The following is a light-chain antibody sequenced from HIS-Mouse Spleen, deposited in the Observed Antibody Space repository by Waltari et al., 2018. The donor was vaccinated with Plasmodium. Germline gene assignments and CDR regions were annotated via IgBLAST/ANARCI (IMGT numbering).Light chain of an antibody. CDR1: QSVSSY. V-gene: IGKV3-11*01. CDR2: DAS. CDR3: QQRSNWPPLT. J-gene: IGKJ4*01. Sequence: EIVLTQSPATLSLSPGERATISCRASQSVSSYFSWYQQKPGQAPRLLIYDASNRATGIPARFSGSGSGTDFTLTISSLEPEDFAVYYCQQRSNWPPLTFGGGTKVEIK.